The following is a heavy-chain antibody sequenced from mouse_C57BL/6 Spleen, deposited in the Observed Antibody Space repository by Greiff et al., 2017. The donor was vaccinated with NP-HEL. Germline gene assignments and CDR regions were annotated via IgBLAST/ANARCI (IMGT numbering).Heavy chain of an antibody. J-gene: IGHJ4*01. CDR2: IRNKANGYTT. Sequence: EVKVVESGGGLVQPGGSLSLSCAASGFTFTDYYMSWVRQPPGKALEWLGFIRNKANGYTTEYSASVKGRFTISRDNSQSILYLQMNALRAEDSATYGCARYDGYYLYAMDYWGQGTSVTVSS. V-gene: IGHV7-3*01. D-gene: IGHD2-3*01. CDR3: ARYDGYYLYAMDY. CDR1: GFTFTDYY.